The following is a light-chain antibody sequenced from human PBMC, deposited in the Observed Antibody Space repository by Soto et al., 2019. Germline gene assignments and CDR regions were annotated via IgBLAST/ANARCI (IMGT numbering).Light chain of an antibody. V-gene: IGLV2-8*01. Sequence: SVLTQPPSASGSPGQSVTISCTGTSSDVGGYNYVSWYQQHPDKTPKLMIYEVTKRPSGVPDRFSGSKSGDTASLTVSGLQAEDEADYYCSSYAGSNNYVFGTGTKVTVL. CDR2: EVT. CDR3: SSYAGSNNYV. J-gene: IGLJ1*01. CDR1: SSDVGGYNY.